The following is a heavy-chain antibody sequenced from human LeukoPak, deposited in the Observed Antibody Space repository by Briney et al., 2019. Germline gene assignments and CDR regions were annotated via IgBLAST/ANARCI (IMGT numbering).Heavy chain of an antibody. Sequence: PGGSLRLSCAASGFTFSSHGMHWVRQAPGKGLEWVAFIRYDGSNKYYADSVKGRFTISRDNSKNTLYLQMNSLRAEDTAVYYCANGGDSSSWYRYYFDYWGQGTLVTVSS. J-gene: IGHJ4*02. CDR2: IRYDGSNK. CDR1: GFTFSSHG. CDR3: ANGGDSSSWYRYYFDY. D-gene: IGHD6-13*01. V-gene: IGHV3-30*02.